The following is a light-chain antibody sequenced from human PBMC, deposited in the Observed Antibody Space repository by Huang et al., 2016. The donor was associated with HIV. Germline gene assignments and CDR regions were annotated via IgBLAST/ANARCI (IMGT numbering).Light chain of an antibody. CDR1: QSLLHSDGNTY. CDR3: MQGTHWPLT. Sequence: DVVMTQSPLSLPVTLGQPASISCRSSQSLLHSDGNTYLIWLQQRPGHSPRRLIYKVSNRDSGVPDRFSGSGSGSDFTLRISRVEHEDVGVYYCMQGTHWPLTFGGGTKVEIK. J-gene: IGKJ4*01. V-gene: IGKV2-30*02. CDR2: KVS.